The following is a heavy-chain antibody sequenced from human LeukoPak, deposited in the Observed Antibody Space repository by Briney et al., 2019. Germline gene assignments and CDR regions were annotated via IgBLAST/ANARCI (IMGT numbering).Heavy chain of an antibody. CDR2: ISYDGSNK. J-gene: IGHJ4*02. CDR3: ARGGRLDIVVVPSVDY. D-gene: IGHD2-2*01. Sequence: GGSLRLSCAASGFTFSSYAMHWVRQAPGKGLEWVAVISYDGSNKYYADSVKGRFTISRDNSKNTLYLQMNSLRAEDTAVYYCARGGRLDIVVVPSVDYWGQGTLVTVSS. V-gene: IGHV3-30-3*01. CDR1: GFTFSSYA.